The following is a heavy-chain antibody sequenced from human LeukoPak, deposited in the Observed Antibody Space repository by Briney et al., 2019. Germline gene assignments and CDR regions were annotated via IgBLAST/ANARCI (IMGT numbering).Heavy chain of an antibody. V-gene: IGHV6-1*01. Sequence: SQTLSLTCAISGDSVSSRQSPSRGLEWLGRTYYRSKWYNDYAVSVKSRITINPDTSKNQFSLQLNSVTPEDTAVYYCARVDSSSSGRGWWFDPWGQGTLVTVSS. CDR1: GDSVSS. CDR3: ARVDSSSSGRGWWFDP. CDR2: TYYRSKWYN. D-gene: IGHD6-6*01. J-gene: IGHJ5*02.